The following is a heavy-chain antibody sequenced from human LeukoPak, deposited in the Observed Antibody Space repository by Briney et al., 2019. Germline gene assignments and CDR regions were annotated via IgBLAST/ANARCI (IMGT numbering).Heavy chain of an antibody. CDR1: GFTFSSYE. V-gene: IGHV3-21*01. CDR3: ARDGGGSFDY. D-gene: IGHD3-16*01. Sequence: KPGGSLRLSCAASGFTFSSYEMNWVRQAPAKGLEWVSTISSTSSYIYYADSVKSRFTISRDNAKNSLYLQMNSLRAEETAVYYCARDGGGSFDYGGGGPLVTVSS. J-gene: IGHJ4*02. CDR2: ISSTSSYI.